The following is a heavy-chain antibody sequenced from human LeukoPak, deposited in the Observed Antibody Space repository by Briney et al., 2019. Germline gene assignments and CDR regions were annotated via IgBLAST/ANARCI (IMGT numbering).Heavy chain of an antibody. V-gene: IGHV3-74*01. Sequence: GGSLGLSCAASGFTFSSYWMHWVRQAPGKGLVWVSRINSDGSSTSYTDSVKGRFTISRDNAKNTLYLQMNSLRAEDTAVYYCARDLDTAMVGPVDYWGQGTLVTVSS. CDR3: ARDLDTAMVGPVDY. CDR1: GFTFSSYW. J-gene: IGHJ4*02. D-gene: IGHD5-18*01. CDR2: INSDGSST.